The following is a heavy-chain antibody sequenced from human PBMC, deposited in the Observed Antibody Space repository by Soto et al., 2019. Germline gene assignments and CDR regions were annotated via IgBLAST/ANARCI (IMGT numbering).Heavy chain of an antibody. V-gene: IGHV3-33*01. CDR1: GFTFSSYG. CDR2: IWYDGSNK. D-gene: IGHD3-22*01. J-gene: IGHJ6*02. Sequence: QVQLVESGGGVVQPGRSLRLSCAASGFTFSSYGMHWVRQAPGKGLEWVAVIWYDGSNKYYADSVKGRFTISRDNSKNTLYLQMNSLRAEDTAVYYCARDPNFYYDSSDYYYGMDVWGPGTTVTVSS. CDR3: ARDPNFYYDSSDYYYGMDV.